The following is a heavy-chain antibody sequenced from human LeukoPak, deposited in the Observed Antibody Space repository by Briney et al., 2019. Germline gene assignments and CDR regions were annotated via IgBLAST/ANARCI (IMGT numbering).Heavy chain of an antibody. Sequence: SETLSLTCAVYGGSFSGYYWSWIRQPPGKGLEWIGEINHRGSTNYNPSLKSRVTISVDTSKNQFSLKLSSVTAADTAVYYCAREWGHYYDSSPSPFAYWGQGTLVTVSS. CDR2: INHRGST. D-gene: IGHD3-22*01. CDR3: AREWGHYYDSSPSPFAY. J-gene: IGHJ4*02. V-gene: IGHV4-34*01. CDR1: GGSFSGYY.